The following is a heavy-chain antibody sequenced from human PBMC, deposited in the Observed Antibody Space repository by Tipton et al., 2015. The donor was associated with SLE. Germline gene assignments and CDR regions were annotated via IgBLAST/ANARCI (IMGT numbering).Heavy chain of an antibody. CDR1: GGSISSSSHY. V-gene: IGHV4-61*02. Sequence: TLSLTCTVSGGSISSSSHYWSWIRQPPGKGLEWIGRIYTSGSTNYNPSLKSRVTISVDTSKNQFSLKLSSVTAADTAVYYCARDSTVTHEWYFDLWGRGTLVTVSS. D-gene: IGHD4-17*01. J-gene: IGHJ2*01. CDR3: ARDSTVTHEWYFDL. CDR2: IYTSGST.